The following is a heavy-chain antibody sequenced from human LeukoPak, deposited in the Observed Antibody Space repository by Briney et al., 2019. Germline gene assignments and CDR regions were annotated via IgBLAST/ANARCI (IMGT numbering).Heavy chain of an antibody. CDR3: ASYSTSSGDAFDI. CDR1: GYTFSGQY. J-gene: IGHJ3*02. CDR2: INPNSGDT. V-gene: IGHV1-2*02. D-gene: IGHD6-6*01. Sequence: GASVKVSCKASGYTFSGQYIHWVRQSPGQGLEWMGWINPNSGDTDYAQKFQGRVTMTRDTSTSTAYIELSSLRSDDTAVYYCASYSTSSGDAFDIWGQGTMVTVSS.